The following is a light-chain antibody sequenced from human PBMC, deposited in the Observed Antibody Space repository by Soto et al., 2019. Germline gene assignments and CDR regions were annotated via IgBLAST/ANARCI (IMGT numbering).Light chain of an antibody. CDR3: QQRNTWPPIT. CDR1: QTVSNK. V-gene: IGKV3-11*01. CDR2: DTS. Sequence: EIVLTQSPATLSSSPGERATLSCRASQTVSNKVAWYQHKPGQAPRLLIYDTSNRATGIPARFSGSGSGTDFTLTISSLEPEDFALYYCQQRNTWPPITFGQGTRLEIK. J-gene: IGKJ5*01.